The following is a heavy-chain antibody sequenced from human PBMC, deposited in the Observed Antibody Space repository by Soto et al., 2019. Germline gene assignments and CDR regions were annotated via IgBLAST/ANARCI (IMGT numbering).Heavy chain of an antibody. CDR3: ARDSKDDSSGYYGGFEY. V-gene: IGHV3-33*01. Sequence: QVHLVESGGGVVQPGRSLRLSCAASGFIFSNYGMHWVRLAPGEWLEWVAAIYYDGRIKLYADSVKGRFTISRDNSRNTPYLQMNSLRAEDTALYYCARDSKDDSSGYYGGFEYWGQGSLVTVSS. J-gene: IGHJ4*02. D-gene: IGHD3-22*01. CDR2: IYYDGRIK. CDR1: GFIFSNYG.